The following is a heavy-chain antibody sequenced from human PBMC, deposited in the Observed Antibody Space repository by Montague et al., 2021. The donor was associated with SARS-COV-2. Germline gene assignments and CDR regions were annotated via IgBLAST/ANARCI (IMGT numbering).Heavy chain of an antibody. CDR1: GGSITSGGYY. CDR2: LYYNGMN. CDR3: VSSLPGNQFQFDH. D-gene: IGHD1-14*01. V-gene: IGHV4-31*03. Sequence: TLSLTCSVSGGSITSGGYYWTWIRQRPGGDLEWLGYLYYNGMNHYTLPLRSRASFSLATTKNQFSLNLTSATATAAALYFCVSSLPGNQFQFDHWGQGALVTVSS. J-gene: IGHJ4*02.